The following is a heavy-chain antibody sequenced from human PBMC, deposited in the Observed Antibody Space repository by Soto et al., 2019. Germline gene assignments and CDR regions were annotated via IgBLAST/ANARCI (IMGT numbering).Heavy chain of an antibody. Sequence: ASVKVSCKASGYTFTSYDINWVRQATGQGLEWMGWMNPNSGNTGYAQKFQGRVTMTRNTSISTAYMELSSLRSEDTAVYYCARAYRYYDILTGYYMEAFDIWGQGTMVTVSS. CDR2: MNPNSGNT. CDR1: GYTFTSYD. V-gene: IGHV1-8*01. D-gene: IGHD3-9*01. J-gene: IGHJ3*02. CDR3: ARAYRYYDILTGYYMEAFDI.